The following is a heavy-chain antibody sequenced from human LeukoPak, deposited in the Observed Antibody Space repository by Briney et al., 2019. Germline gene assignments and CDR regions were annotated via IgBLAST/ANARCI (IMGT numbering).Heavy chain of an antibody. V-gene: IGHV3-21*01. CDR2: ISSSSSYI. CDR1: GFSFSSYT. J-gene: IGHJ5*02. Sequence: GGSLRLSCAASGFSFSSYTMSWVRQAPGKGLEWVSSISSSSSYIYYADSVKGRFTISRDNGKKSVFLQMNGLRAEDTGVYFCARSFCSTTTCFDPWGQGTLVTVSS. CDR3: ARSFCSTTTCFDP. D-gene: IGHD2-2*01.